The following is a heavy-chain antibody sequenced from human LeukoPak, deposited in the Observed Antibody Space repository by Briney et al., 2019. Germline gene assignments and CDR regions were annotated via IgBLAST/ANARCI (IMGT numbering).Heavy chain of an antibody. J-gene: IGHJ4*02. Sequence: GGSLRLSCAASGFTFSSYSMNWVRQAPGKGLEWVSYISSSSSTIYYADSVKGRFTISRDNAKNSLYLQMNSLRAEDTAVYYCARGEVFFDYWGQGTLVTVSS. CDR3: ARGEVFFDY. CDR1: GFTFSSYS. V-gene: IGHV3-48*01. D-gene: IGHD3-10*01. CDR2: ISSSSSTI.